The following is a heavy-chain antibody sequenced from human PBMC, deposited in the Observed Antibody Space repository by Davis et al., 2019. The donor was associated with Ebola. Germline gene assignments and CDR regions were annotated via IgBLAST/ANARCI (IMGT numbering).Heavy chain of an antibody. Sequence: PGGSLRLSCAASGFTFSSYAMHWVRQAPGKGLEWVAVISYDGSNKYYADSVKGRFTISRDNSKNTLYLQMNSLRAEDTAVYYCARDDLVVVPAAPDGNYYYGMDVWGQGTTVTVSS. D-gene: IGHD2-2*01. CDR3: ARDDLVVVPAAPDGNYYYGMDV. CDR1: GFTFSSYA. V-gene: IGHV3-30-3*01. CDR2: ISYDGSNK. J-gene: IGHJ6*02.